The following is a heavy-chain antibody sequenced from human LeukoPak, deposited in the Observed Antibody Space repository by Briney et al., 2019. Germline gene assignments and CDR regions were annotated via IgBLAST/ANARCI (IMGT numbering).Heavy chain of an antibody. Sequence: GGSLRLSCAASGFTFSNYWMYWVGQAPGKGLVWVSRINSDGSTTSYADSVKGRFTISRDNAKNTLYLQMNSLRAEDTAVYYCARAMATISGEIYWFDPWGQGTLVTVSS. CDR1: GFTFSNYW. J-gene: IGHJ5*02. V-gene: IGHV3-74*01. D-gene: IGHD5-24*01. CDR3: ARAMATISGEIYWFDP. CDR2: INSDGSTT.